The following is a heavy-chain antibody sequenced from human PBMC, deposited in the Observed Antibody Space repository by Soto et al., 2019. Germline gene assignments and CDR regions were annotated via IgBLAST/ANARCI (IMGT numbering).Heavy chain of an antibody. CDR2: IWYDGSNK. J-gene: IGHJ4*02. CDR3: ASSIN. Sequence: HPWWSLRLSCSASVFPFSSYGMHWVHQAPGKGLDWVAVIWYDGSNKDYADSVKGRFTISRDNSKNTLYLQMNSLRADDTAVYYCASSINWGQGTLVTVS. V-gene: IGHV3-33*01. CDR1: VFPFSSYG.